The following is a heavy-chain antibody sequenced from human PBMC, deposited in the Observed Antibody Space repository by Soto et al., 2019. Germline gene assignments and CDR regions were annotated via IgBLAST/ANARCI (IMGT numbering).Heavy chain of an antibody. D-gene: IGHD6-13*01. J-gene: IGHJ3*02. CDR1: GDSVSSNSAT. V-gene: IGHV6-1*01. CDR2: TYYRSKWYN. Sequence: SQTLSRTCAISGDSVSSNSATWNWIRHSPSRGLEWLGRTYYRSKWYNEYAVSVKSRITISPDTSKNQFSLQLNSVTPEDTAVYFCATVSSYAFAIWGQGTMVTVSS. CDR3: ATVSSYAFAI.